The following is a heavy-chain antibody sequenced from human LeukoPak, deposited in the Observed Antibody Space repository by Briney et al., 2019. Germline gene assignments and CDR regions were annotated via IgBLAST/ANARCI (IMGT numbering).Heavy chain of an antibody. Sequence: ASVKVSCKASGYTFTGYYMHWVRQAPGQGLEWMGWINPNSGGTNYAQKFQGRVTMTRDTSISTAYMELSRLRSDDTAVYYCARDLIGVGATLPYFDCWGQGTLVTVSS. J-gene: IGHJ4*02. CDR2: INPNSGGT. CDR3: ARDLIGVGATLPYFDC. V-gene: IGHV1-2*02. CDR1: GYTFTGYY. D-gene: IGHD1-26*01.